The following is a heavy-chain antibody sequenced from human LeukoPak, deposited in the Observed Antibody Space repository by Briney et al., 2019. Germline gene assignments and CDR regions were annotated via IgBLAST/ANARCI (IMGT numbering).Heavy chain of an antibody. D-gene: IGHD6-13*01. CDR2: INSDGSST. V-gene: IGHV3-74*01. J-gene: IGHJ6*02. CDR1: GFAFSSYW. Sequence: GGSLRLSCAASGFAFSSYWMHWVRQAPGKGLVWVSRINSDGSSTSYADSVKGRFTISRDNAKNTLYLQMNSLRAEDTAVYYCAREGGSSWYSPRFYYYYGMDVWGQGTTVTVSS. CDR3: AREGGSSWYSPRFYYYYGMDV.